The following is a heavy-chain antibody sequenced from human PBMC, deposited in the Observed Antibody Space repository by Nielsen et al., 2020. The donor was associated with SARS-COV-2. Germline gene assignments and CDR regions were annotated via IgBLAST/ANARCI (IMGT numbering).Heavy chain of an antibody. J-gene: IGHJ5*02. CDR2: IYYSGST. D-gene: IGHD3-16*01. Sequence: SETLSLTCTVSGGSISSYYWSWIRQPPGKGLEWIGYIYYSGSTNYNPSLKSRVTIPVDTSKNQFSLKLSSVTAADTAVYYCARESPGDGWFDPWGQGTLVTVSS. CDR3: ARESPGDGWFDP. V-gene: IGHV4-59*01. CDR1: GGSISSYY.